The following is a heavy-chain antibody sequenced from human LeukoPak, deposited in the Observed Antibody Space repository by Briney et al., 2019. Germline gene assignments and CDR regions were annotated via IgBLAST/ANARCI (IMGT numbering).Heavy chain of an antibody. CDR2: IYYSGST. CDR3: ARAIAATSSGYYSYFDY. J-gene: IGHJ4*02. V-gene: IGHV4-39*07. Sequence: SETLSLTCTVSGGSISSSSYYWGWIRQRPGKGLEWIGSIYYSGSTYYNPSLKSRVTISVDTSKNQSSLKLSSVTAADTAVYYCARAIAATSSGYYSYFDYWGQGTLVTVSS. D-gene: IGHD3-22*01. CDR1: GGSISSSSYY.